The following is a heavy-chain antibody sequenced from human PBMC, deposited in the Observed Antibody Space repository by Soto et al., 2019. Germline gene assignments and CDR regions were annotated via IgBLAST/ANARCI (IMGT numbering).Heavy chain of an antibody. CDR3: ARLFRVVYNAVES. CDR1: GGSISSYH. D-gene: IGHD3-3*01. V-gene: IGHV4-59*08. Sequence: SETLSLTCTVSGGSISSYHWSWIRQSPGKGLEWIGYTSNSAPTIYNPSLKSRVTISADTSKNQFSLRLSSVTAADTAVYFCARLFRVVYNAVESGGQGALAPVSS. J-gene: IGHJ4*02. CDR2: TSNSAPT.